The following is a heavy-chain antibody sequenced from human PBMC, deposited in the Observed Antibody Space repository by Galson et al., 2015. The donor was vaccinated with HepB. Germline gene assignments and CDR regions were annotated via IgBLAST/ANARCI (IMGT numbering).Heavy chain of an antibody. CDR3: ANGRHHQDIVVVPAAILAFDI. CDR2: ISDDGSNK. Sequence: FLRLSCAASGFTFSSSGMHWVRQAPGKGLEWVAVISDDGSNKYYADSAKGRFTISRDNSKNTLYLQMNSLRAEDTAVYYCANGRHHQDIVVVPAAILAFDIWGQGTMVTVSS. D-gene: IGHD2-2*01. CDR1: GFTFSSSG. V-gene: IGHV3-30*18. J-gene: IGHJ3*02.